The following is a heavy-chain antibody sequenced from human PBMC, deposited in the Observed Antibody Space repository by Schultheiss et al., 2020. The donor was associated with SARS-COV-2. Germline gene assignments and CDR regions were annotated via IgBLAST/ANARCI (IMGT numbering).Heavy chain of an antibody. J-gene: IGHJ3*02. V-gene: IGHV1-69*04. D-gene: IGHD4-17*01. Sequence: SVKVSCKASGGTFSSYAISWVRQAPGQGLEWMGIINPSGGSTSYAQKFQGRVTITAVKSTSTAYMELRSLRSDETAVYYCARVRMTTVTDDAFDIWGQGTMVTFSS. CDR1: GGTFSSYA. CDR3: ARVRMTTVTDDAFDI. CDR2: INPSGGST.